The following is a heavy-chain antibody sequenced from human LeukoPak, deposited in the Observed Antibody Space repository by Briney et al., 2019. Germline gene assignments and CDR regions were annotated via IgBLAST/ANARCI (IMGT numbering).Heavy chain of an antibody. CDR2: INPSGGST. V-gene: IGHV1-46*01. Sequence: ASVKVSCKASGYTFTSYYMHWVRQAPGQGLEWMGIINPSGGSTSYAQKFQGRVTMTRDTSTSTVYMELSSLRSEDTAVYYCARDKGSGSYYEDHYYYYYCMDVWGKGTTVTVSS. J-gene: IGHJ6*03. CDR1: GYTFTSYY. CDR3: ARDKGSGSYYEDHYYYYYCMDV. D-gene: IGHD1-26*01.